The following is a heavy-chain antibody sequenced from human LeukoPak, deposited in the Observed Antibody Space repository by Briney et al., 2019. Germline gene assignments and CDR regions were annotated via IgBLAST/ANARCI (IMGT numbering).Heavy chain of an antibody. J-gene: IGHJ4*02. CDR1: GGSISSSSYY. Sequence: SETLSLTCTVSGGSISSSSYYWGWIRQPPGKGLEWIGIIYYSGSTYYNPSLKSRVTISVDTSKNQFSLNLSSVTAADTAVYYCARDYYDSSGYYSFDHWGQGTLVTVSS. CDR3: ARDYYDSSGYYSFDH. D-gene: IGHD3-22*01. CDR2: IYYSGST. V-gene: IGHV4-39*07.